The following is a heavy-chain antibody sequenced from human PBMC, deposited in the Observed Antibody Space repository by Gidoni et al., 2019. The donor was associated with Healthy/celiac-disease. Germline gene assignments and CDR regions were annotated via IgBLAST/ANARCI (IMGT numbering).Heavy chain of an antibody. Sequence: QVQLQESGTGLVKPSETLSLTCTVSGGSISSYYWSWIRQPPGKGLEWIGYIYYSGSTNYNPSLKSRVTISVDTSKNQFSLKLSSVTAADTAVYYCASLIVGATSGLYFQHWGQGTLVTVSS. D-gene: IGHD1-26*01. CDR3: ASLIVGATSGLYFQH. V-gene: IGHV4-59*08. J-gene: IGHJ1*01. CDR1: GGSISSYY. CDR2: IYYSGST.